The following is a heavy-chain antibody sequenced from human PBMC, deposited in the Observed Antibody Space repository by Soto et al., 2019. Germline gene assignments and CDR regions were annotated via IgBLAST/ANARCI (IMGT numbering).Heavy chain of an antibody. J-gene: IGHJ4*02. CDR3: TKAMDTSRSIVDY. CDR1: GFTFDDYA. Sequence: EVPVVESGGGLVQPGRSLRLSCAVSGFTFDDYAMHWVRQAPGKGLEWVSGISRDSSDIAYAESVKGRFTISRDNAKKSLFLQMNSLRPEDTALYYCTKAMDTSRSIVDYWGQGTLVTVSS. CDR2: ISRDSSDI. V-gene: IGHV3-9*01. D-gene: IGHD5-18*01.